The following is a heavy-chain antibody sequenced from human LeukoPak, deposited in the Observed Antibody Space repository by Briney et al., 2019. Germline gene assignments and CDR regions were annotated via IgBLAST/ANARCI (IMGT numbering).Heavy chain of an antibody. Sequence: GESLKISCKGSGYSFTSYWIGWVRQMPGKGLEWMGIIYPGDSDTRYSPSFQGQVTISADKSISTAYLQWSSLKASDTAMYYCARLRIAAAGTLTGAFDIWGQGTMVTVSS. CDR3: ARLRIAAAGTLTGAFDI. CDR2: IYPGDSDT. CDR1: GYSFTSYW. J-gene: IGHJ3*02. D-gene: IGHD6-13*01. V-gene: IGHV5-51*01.